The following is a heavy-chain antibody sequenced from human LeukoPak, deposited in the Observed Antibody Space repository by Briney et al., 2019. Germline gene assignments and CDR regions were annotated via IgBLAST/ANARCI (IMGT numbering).Heavy chain of an antibody. CDR1: GFTFTSYS. CDR3: AKVVAGNIDYYFDY. Sequence: QPGGSLRLSCAASGFTFTSYSMNWVRQAPGKGLEWVSTISGGGGSTYYADSVKGRFTFSRDNSKNTLYLQMNSLRAEDTAVYYCAKVVAGNIDYYFDYWGQGILVAVSS. D-gene: IGHD2/OR15-2a*01. V-gene: IGHV3-23*01. CDR2: ISGGGGST. J-gene: IGHJ4*02.